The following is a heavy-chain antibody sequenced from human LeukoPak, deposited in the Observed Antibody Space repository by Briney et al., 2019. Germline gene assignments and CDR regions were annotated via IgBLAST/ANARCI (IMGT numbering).Heavy chain of an antibody. CDR3: ARGTLVFYYDSSGYYSAAFDY. CDR2: FYYSGST. D-gene: IGHD3-22*01. V-gene: IGHV4-38-2*01. Sequence: SETLSLTCAVSGYSISSGYYWGWIRQPPGKGLEWIGYFYYSGSTNYNPSLKSRVTISVDTSKNQFSLKLSSVTAADTAVYYCARGTLVFYYDSSGYYSAAFDYWGQGTLVTVSS. J-gene: IGHJ4*02. CDR1: GYSISSGYY.